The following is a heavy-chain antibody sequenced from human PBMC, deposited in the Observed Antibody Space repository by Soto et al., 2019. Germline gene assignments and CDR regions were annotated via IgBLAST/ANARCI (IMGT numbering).Heavy chain of an antibody. V-gene: IGHV4-4*02. D-gene: IGHD5-18*01. J-gene: IGHJ4*02. Sequence: SETLSLTCSVSGCSISSSNWWSWVRQPPGKGLEWIGEIYHSGSTNYNPSLKSRVTISVDKSKNQFSLKLSSVTAADTAVYYCRGAAMGLWFDYWGQGTLVTVSS. CDR3: RGAAMGLWFDY. CDR2: IYHSGST. CDR1: GCSISSSNW.